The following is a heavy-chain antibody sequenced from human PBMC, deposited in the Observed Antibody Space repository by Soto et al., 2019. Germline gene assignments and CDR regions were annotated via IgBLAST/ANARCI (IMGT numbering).Heavy chain of an antibody. CDR2: VYYSATT. Sequence: PSETLSLTCTFSGGSITSGDYYLSWIRQPPGKGLEWIGYVYYSATTYYNPSLKSRLTISIDTSKNQFSLKLSSVTAADTAVYFCARGFRGVYFDFWGQGTLVTVSS. D-gene: IGHD3-10*01. CDR1: GGSITSGDYY. J-gene: IGHJ4*02. CDR3: ARGFRGVYFDF. V-gene: IGHV4-30-4*01.